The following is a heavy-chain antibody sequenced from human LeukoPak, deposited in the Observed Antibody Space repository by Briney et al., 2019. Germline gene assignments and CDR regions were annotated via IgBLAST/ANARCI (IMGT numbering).Heavy chain of an antibody. D-gene: IGHD3-10*01. CDR3: ASRSPGNAFDI. V-gene: IGHV3-23*01. J-gene: IGHJ3*02. CDR1: GFTFSSYA. Sequence: GGSLTLSCAASGFTFSSYAMSWVRQAPGKGLEWVSVISGSGGSTDYADSVKGRFTISRDNSRNTLFLQMNSLRAEDTAVYYCASRSPGNAFDIWGQGTMVTVSS. CDR2: ISGSGGST.